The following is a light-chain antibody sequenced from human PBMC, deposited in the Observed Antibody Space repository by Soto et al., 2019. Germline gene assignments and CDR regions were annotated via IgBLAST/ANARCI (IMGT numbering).Light chain of an antibody. V-gene: IGLV2-8*01. CDR1: SSDVGGYNY. J-gene: IGLJ1*01. CDR3: SSYAGSNNLV. Sequence: ALAQPPSASGSPGQSVTISCTGTSSDVGGYNYVSWYQQHPGKAPKLMIYEVSKRPSGVPDRFSGSKSGNTASLTVSGLQAEDEADYYCSSYAGSNNLVFGTGTKVTVL. CDR2: EVS.